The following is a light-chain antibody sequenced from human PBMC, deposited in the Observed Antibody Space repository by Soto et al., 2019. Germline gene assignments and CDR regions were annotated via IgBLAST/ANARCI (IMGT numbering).Light chain of an antibody. CDR3: CAYAGHNVFDV. CDR1: SSDVGNYNL. V-gene: IGLV2-23*02. Sequence: QPVLTQPASVSGSPGQSITIPCTGTSSDVGNYNLVSWYQQHPGKAPKLIIYEVSERPSGVSNRFSGSKSGNTASLTISGLQAEDEADYYCCAYAGHNVFDVFGGGTKLTVL. J-gene: IGLJ2*01. CDR2: EVS.